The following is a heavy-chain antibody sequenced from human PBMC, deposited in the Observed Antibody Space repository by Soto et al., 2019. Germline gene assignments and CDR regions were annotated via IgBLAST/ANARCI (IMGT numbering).Heavy chain of an antibody. Sequence: SETLSLTCTVSGGSISSYYWSWIRQPAGKGLEWIGRLYTSGATKYNPSLKSRLTMSVDTPKNQFSLRLNAVTAADTAVYFCARDCSGGSCYYYYGMDIWGQGTTVTVSS. V-gene: IGHV4-4*07. CDR3: ARDCSGGSCYYYYGMDI. CDR1: GGSISSYY. CDR2: LYTSGAT. D-gene: IGHD2-15*01. J-gene: IGHJ6*02.